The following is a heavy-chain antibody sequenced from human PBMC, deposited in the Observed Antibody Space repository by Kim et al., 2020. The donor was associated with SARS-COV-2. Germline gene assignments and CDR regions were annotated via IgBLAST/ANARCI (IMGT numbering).Heavy chain of an antibody. D-gene: IGHD1-26*01. V-gene: IGHV4-39*01. Sequence: STPSLKSRVTISVDTSKNQFSLKLSSVTAAETAVYYCARLAVVGATDFDYWGQGTLVTVSS. CDR3: ARLAVVGATDFDY. J-gene: IGHJ4*02.